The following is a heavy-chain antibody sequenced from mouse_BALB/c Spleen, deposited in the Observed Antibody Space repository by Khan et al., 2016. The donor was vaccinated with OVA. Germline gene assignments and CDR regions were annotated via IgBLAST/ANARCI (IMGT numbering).Heavy chain of an antibody. CDR3: ARRVLYGIFAY. Sequence: VQLQQSGAELAKPGASMKMSCKASGYTFTTYWMHWVKQRPGQGLEWIGYIDPTTGYTEYNQKFKDRATLTTDKSSSTAYMQLSSLTSEDSAVYYWARRVLYGIFAYWGQGTLVTVSA. CDR2: IDPTTGYT. J-gene: IGHJ3*01. D-gene: IGHD2-1*01. V-gene: IGHV1-7*01. CDR1: GYTFTTYW.